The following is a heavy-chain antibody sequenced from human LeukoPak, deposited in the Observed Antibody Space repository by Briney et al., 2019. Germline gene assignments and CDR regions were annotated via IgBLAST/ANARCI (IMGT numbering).Heavy chain of an antibody. D-gene: IGHD6-13*01. CDR2: INWNGGST. Sequence: GGSLRLSCAASGFTFDDYGMSWVRQAPGKGLEWVSGINWNGGSTGYADSVKGRFTISRDNAKNSLYLQMNSLRAEDTALYYCARVRSSSWQNWFDPWGQGTLVTVSS. J-gene: IGHJ5*02. CDR1: GFTFDDYG. CDR3: ARVRSSSWQNWFDP. V-gene: IGHV3-20*04.